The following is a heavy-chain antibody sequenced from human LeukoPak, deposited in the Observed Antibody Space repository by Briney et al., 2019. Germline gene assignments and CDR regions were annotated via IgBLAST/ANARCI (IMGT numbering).Heavy chain of an antibody. Sequence: GGSLRLSCAASGFTVRSNYMSWVRQAPGKGLEWVSVIYSGGSAYYGDSVKGRFTISRDNSRNTLYLQMNSLRAEDTAVYYCARVAVTTRIWFYFDYWGQGTLLTVSS. D-gene: IGHD4-17*01. J-gene: IGHJ4*02. V-gene: IGHV3-53*01. CDR3: ARVAVTTRIWFYFDY. CDR2: IYSGGSA. CDR1: GFTVRSNY.